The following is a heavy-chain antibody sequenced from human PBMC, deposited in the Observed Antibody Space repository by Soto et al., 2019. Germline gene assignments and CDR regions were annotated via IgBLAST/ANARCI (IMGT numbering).Heavy chain of an antibody. J-gene: IGHJ6*02. CDR2: IYYSGST. CDR1: GGSISSGGYY. CDR3: ARGRWYYDGSGTLPHGMDV. D-gene: IGHD3-10*01. Sequence: SEPLSLTCTVPGGSISSGGYYWSWSRQHPGKGLEWIGYIYYSGSTYYNPSLKSRVTISVGTSKNQFSLKLSSVTAADTAVYYCARGRWYYDGSGTLPHGMDVWGQGTTVTVSS. V-gene: IGHV4-31*03.